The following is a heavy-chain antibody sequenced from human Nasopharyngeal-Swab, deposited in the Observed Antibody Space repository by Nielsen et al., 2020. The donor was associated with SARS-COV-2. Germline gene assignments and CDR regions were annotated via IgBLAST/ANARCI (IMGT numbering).Heavy chain of an antibody. CDR3: ARRVGYCSGGSCYFDY. CDR1: GYSFTSYW. Sequence: GGSLRLSCTGSGYSFTSYWNDWVRQMPGKGLEWMGIIYPGDSDTRYSPSFQGQVTISADKSISTAYLQWSSLKASDTAMYYCARRVGYCSGGSCYFDYWGQGTLVTVSS. V-gene: IGHV5-51*01. D-gene: IGHD2-15*01. CDR2: IYPGDSDT. J-gene: IGHJ4*02.